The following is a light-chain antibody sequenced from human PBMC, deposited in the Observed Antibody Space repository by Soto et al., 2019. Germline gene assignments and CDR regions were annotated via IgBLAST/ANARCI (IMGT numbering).Light chain of an antibody. CDR2: LAS. Sequence: EIVMTQSPLSLTVTPGEPASISCKSSQSLQHNNGNTLLDWYMQKPGQSPQLLIYLASRRAPGAPDRVSGSGSGTDFTGRISTVEADDAAIYYCMQALQTPRTFGQGTKLEV. J-gene: IGKJ1*01. CDR3: MQALQTPRT. V-gene: IGKV2-28*01. CDR1: QSLQHNNGNTL.